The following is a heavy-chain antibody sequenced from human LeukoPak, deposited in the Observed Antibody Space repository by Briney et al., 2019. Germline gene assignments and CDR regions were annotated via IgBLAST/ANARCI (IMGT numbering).Heavy chain of an antibody. CDR1: GYTFTGYY. CDR2: INPNSGGT. V-gene: IGHV1-2*02. CDR3: ARGQVGGSGWYYYYYYMDV. J-gene: IGHJ6*03. Sequence: ASVKVSCKASGYTFTGYYMHWVRQAPGQGLEWMGWINPNSGGTNYAQKFQGRVTMTRDTSISTDYMELSRLRSDDTAVYYCARGQVGGSGWYYYYYYMDVWGKGTTVTISS. D-gene: IGHD6-19*01.